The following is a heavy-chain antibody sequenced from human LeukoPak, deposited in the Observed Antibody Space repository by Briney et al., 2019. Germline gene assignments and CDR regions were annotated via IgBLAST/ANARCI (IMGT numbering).Heavy chain of an antibody. Sequence: SETLSLTCTVSGGSISSSSYYWGWIRQPPGKGLEWIGSIYYSGSSYYNPSLKSRVTISVDTSKNQFSLKLSSVTAADTAVYYCASLRERSYYARGFDYWGQGTLVTVSS. CDR1: GGSISSSSYY. D-gene: IGHD3-3*01. CDR2: IYYSGSS. J-gene: IGHJ4*02. V-gene: IGHV4-39*01. CDR3: ASLRERSYYARGFDY.